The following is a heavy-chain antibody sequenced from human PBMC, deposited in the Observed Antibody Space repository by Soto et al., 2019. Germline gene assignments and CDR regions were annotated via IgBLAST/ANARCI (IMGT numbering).Heavy chain of an antibody. Sequence: QVRLVQSGAEVKKPGASVKVSCKASGYTFTSYGISWVRQAPGQGLEWMGWISAYNGNTNYAQKLQGRVTMTTDTSRSTAYMELRSLRSDDTAVYYCARDFGIRGVIANNWCDPWGQGTLVTVSS. CDR2: ISAYNGNT. CDR1: GYTFTSYG. CDR3: ARDFGIRGVIANNWCDP. J-gene: IGHJ5*02. V-gene: IGHV1-18*04. D-gene: IGHD3-10*01.